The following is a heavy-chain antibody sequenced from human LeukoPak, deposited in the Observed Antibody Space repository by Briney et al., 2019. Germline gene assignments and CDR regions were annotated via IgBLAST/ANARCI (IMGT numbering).Heavy chain of an antibody. CDR3: ARDGFDCGGDCLGGLDY. Sequence: GGSLRLSCAASGFTFSSYSMNWVRQAPGKGLEWVSYISSSSSTIYYADSVKGRFTISRDNAKNSLYLQMNSLRAEDTAVYYCARDGFDCGGDCLGGLDYWGQGTLVTVSS. V-gene: IGHV3-48*04. CDR1: GFTFSSYS. D-gene: IGHD2-21*02. J-gene: IGHJ4*02. CDR2: ISSSSSTI.